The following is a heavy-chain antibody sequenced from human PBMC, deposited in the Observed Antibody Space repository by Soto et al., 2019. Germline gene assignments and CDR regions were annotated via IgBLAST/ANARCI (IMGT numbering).Heavy chain of an antibody. CDR2: INHSGST. Sequence: PSETLSLTCAVYGGSFIGYYWGWIRQPPWKVLEWIGEINHSGSTNYNPSLKSRVTISVDTCKNRCSLNVSSVTAAYTAVYYCARGYGDYAFYFDYWGQGTLVT. V-gene: IGHV4-34*01. CDR3: ARGYGDYAFYFDY. D-gene: IGHD4-17*01. CDR1: GGSFIGYY. J-gene: IGHJ4*02.